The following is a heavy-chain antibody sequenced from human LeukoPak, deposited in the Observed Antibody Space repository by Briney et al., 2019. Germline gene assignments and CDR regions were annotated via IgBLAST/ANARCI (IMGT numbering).Heavy chain of an antibody. J-gene: IGHJ3*02. CDR2: ISAYNGNT. Sequence: ASVKVSCKASGYTFTSYGISWVRQAPGQGLEWMGWISAYNGNTNYAQKLQGRVTMTTDTSTSTAYMELRSLRSDDTAVYYRARDSSGYKNDAFDIWRQGTMVTVSS. CDR3: ARDSSGYKNDAFDI. CDR1: GYTFTSYG. V-gene: IGHV1-18*01. D-gene: IGHD3-22*01.